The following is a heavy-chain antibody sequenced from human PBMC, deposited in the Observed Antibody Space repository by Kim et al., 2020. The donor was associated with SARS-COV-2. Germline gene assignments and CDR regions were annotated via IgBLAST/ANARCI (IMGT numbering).Heavy chain of an antibody. J-gene: IGHJ4*02. V-gene: IGHV3-48*01. D-gene: IGHD3-10*01. Sequence: STLNYASSVRGRFTISSDNAKNSMYLQMNSLRAEDTAVYYCASIGSAPYDYWGQGTLVTVSS. CDR2: STL. CDR3: ASIGSAPYDY.